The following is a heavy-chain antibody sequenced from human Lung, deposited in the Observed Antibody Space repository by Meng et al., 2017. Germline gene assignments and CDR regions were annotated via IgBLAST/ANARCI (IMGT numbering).Heavy chain of an antibody. D-gene: IGHD2-15*01. CDR2: VNPNNGGT. V-gene: IGHV1-2*06. CDR1: GYTFTGSY. CDR3: ASYCRGTSCATY. J-gene: IGHJ4*02. Sequence: QVQLGQSGAEVKKPGAAVKVSCKASGYTFTGSYMHWVRQAPGQGLEWMGRVNPNNGGTNYAQKFQGRVTMTRDTSISTAYLELSRLTSDDTAVYYCASYCRGTSCATYWGQGSLVTVSS.